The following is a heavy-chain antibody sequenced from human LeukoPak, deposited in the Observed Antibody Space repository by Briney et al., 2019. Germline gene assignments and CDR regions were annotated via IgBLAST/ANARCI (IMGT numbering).Heavy chain of an antibody. J-gene: IGHJ4*02. CDR2: IYHSGST. D-gene: IGHD3-3*01. CDR1: GYSISSGYY. CDR3: ARDTPPLPNYDFWSGYQYFDY. Sequence: SETLSLTCTVSGYSISSGYYWGWIRRPPGKGLEWIGSIYHSGSTYYNPSLKSRVTISVDTSKNQFSLKLSSVTAADTAVYYCARDTPPLPNYDFWSGYQYFDYWGQGTLVTVSS. V-gene: IGHV4-38-2*02.